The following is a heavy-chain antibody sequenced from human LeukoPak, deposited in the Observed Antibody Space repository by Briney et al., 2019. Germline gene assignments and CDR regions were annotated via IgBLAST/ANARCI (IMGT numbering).Heavy chain of an antibody. V-gene: IGHV4-59*08. CDR2: IYYSGST. CDR1: GGSITSYH. CDR3: ARRGGDFVLDY. J-gene: IGHJ4*02. D-gene: IGHD2-21*02. Sequence: PSETPSLTCTVSGGSITSYHWTWIRQPPGKGPEWIGHIYYSGSTNYNPSLKSRGTISVDTSKKQFSLKVSSVAAADTAVYYCARRGGDFVLDYWAQGTLVTVSS.